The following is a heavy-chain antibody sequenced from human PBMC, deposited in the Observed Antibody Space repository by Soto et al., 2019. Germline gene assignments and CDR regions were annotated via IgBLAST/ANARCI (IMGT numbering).Heavy chain of an antibody. CDR3: ATAKFTMIVDVIPYDFDI. Sequence: QVQLVQSGAEVKKPGASVKVYCKVSGYTLTELSMHWVRQAPGKGLEWMGGFDPEDGETIYAQKFQGRVTMTEDTSTDTAYMELSSLRSEDTAVYYCATAKFTMIVDVIPYDFDIWGQGKMVTFSA. CDR1: GYTLTELS. V-gene: IGHV1-24*01. J-gene: IGHJ3*02. CDR2: FDPEDGET. D-gene: IGHD3-22*01.